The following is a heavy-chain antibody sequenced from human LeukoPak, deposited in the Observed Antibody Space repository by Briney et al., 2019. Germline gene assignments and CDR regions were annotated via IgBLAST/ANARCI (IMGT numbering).Heavy chain of an antibody. CDR3: ARDFLTTVERGPWFDP. Sequence: SETLSLTCTVSGGSISSYYWSWIRQPAGKGLEWIGRIYTSGSTNYNPSLKSRDTMSVDTSKNQFSLKLSSVTAADTAVYYCARDFLTTVERGPWFDPWGQGTLVTVSS. D-gene: IGHD4-23*01. CDR2: IYTSGST. CDR1: GGSISSYY. V-gene: IGHV4-4*07. J-gene: IGHJ5*02.